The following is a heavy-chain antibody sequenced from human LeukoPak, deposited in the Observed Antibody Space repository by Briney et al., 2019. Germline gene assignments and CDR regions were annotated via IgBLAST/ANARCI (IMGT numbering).Heavy chain of an antibody. CDR2: INPNSGGT. J-gene: IGHJ3*02. V-gene: IGHV1-2*02. Sequence: ASVKVSCKASGGTFSNYPISWVRQAPGQGLEWMGWINPNSGGTNYAQKFQGRVTMTRDTSISTAYMELSRLRSDDTAVYYCARVKAISGSYTAFDIWGQGTMVTVSS. CDR1: GGTFSNYP. D-gene: IGHD1-26*01. CDR3: ARVKAISGSYTAFDI.